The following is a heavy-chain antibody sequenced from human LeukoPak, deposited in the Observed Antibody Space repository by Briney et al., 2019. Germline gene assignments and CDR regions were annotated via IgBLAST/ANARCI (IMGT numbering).Heavy chain of an antibody. CDR1: GIAFSKDW. J-gene: IGHJ3*02. D-gene: IGHD3-22*01. Sequence: GGSLRLSCAASGIAFSKDWMNWVHQAPGKGLEWVGRIKSKTDGGTTDYAAPVKGRFTISRDDSKNTLYLQMDSLKTEDTAVYYCTNFNDRDAFDIWGQGTMVTVSS. CDR3: TNFNDRDAFDI. CDR2: IKSKTDGGTT. V-gene: IGHV3-15*01.